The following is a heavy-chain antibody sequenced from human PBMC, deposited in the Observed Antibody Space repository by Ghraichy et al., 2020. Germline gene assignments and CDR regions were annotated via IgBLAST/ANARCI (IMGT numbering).Heavy chain of an antibody. CDR1: GYTFTSHY. V-gene: IGHV1-46*01. D-gene: IGHD2-2*01. Sequence: ASVKVSCKASGYTFTSHYMHWVRQAPGQGLEWMGIINPSGGSTSYAQKFQGRVTMTRDTSTSTVYMELSSLRSEDTAVYYCARAPGYCSSTSCPYYYYYGMDVWGQGTTVTVSS. CDR3: ARAPGYCSSTSCPYYYYYGMDV. CDR2: INPSGGST. J-gene: IGHJ6*02.